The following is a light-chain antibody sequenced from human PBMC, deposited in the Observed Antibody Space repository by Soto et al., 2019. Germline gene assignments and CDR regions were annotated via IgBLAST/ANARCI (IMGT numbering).Light chain of an antibody. V-gene: IGKV3-15*01. Sequence: EIVMTQSPATLSVSPGERATLSCRASQSVSKLAWYQQKPGQAPRLIIYGASTRATGIPARFSGSGSGTEFTLTISSLQSEDFAVYYCQQYNNWLYTFGPGTKLEIK. J-gene: IGKJ2*01. CDR1: QSVSK. CDR2: GAS. CDR3: QQYNNWLYT.